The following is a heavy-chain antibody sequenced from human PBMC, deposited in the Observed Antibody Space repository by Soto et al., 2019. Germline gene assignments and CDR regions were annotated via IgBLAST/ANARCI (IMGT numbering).Heavy chain of an antibody. J-gene: IGHJ6*02. CDR2: IIPIFGTA. Sequence: GASVKVSCKASGGTFSSYAISWVRQAPGQGLEWMGGIIPIFGTANYAQKFQGRVTITADESTSTAYMELSSLRSEDTAVYYFARGNLNYDFWGGYLGYYYYYGRDVGGQGTTGTV. D-gene: IGHD3-3*01. CDR1: GGTFSSYA. CDR3: ARGNLNYDFWGGYLGYYYYYGRDV. V-gene: IGHV1-69*13.